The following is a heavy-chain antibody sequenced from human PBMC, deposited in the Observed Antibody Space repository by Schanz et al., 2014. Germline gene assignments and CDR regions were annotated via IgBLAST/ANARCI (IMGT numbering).Heavy chain of an antibody. CDR2: ISPYNGNT. D-gene: IGHD5-12*01. J-gene: IGHJ5*02. CDR3: ARGPLGTSP. CDR1: GYTFSDYG. V-gene: IGHV1-18*01. Sequence: QVQLVQSGAEVKKPGASVKVSCKTSGYTFSDYGITWVRQAPGQGLEWVGWISPYNGNTNYAQKLQGRVTMTTDTSTGTAYMELSSLKSEDTAVYYCARGPLGTSPWGQGTLVTVSS.